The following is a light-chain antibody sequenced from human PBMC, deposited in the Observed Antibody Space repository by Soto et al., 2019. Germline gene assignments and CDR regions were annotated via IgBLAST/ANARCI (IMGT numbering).Light chain of an antibody. CDR1: SSDVGYYNS. Sequence: QSAPTQPPSASGSPGQSVTIPCTGTSSDVGYYNSVSWHQQHPGKLPKLLIYEVSKRPSGVPDRFSGSKSGNTASLTVSGLQAEDEADYYCSSFVGSTVVFGGGTKVTVL. CDR3: SSFVGSTVV. V-gene: IGLV2-8*01. CDR2: EVS. J-gene: IGLJ2*01.